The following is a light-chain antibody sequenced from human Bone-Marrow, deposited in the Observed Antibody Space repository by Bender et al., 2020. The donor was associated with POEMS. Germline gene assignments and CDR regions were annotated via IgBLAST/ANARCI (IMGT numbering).Light chain of an antibody. Sequence: QSVVTQPPSLSEAPRQRVTISCSGSSSNIGNHGVNWYQQFPGAAPKLLIYYDDLLTPGVSARFSASKSATAASLAISELQSEDEALYYCSAWDDSLSSWVFGGGTKLTVL. J-gene: IGLJ3*02. CDR2: YDD. CDR1: SSNIGNHG. V-gene: IGLV1-36*01. CDR3: SAWDDSLSSWV.